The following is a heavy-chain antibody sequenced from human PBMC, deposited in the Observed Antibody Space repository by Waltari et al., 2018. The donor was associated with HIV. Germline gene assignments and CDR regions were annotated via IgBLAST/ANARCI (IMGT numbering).Heavy chain of an antibody. J-gene: IGHJ4*02. D-gene: IGHD6-13*01. V-gene: IGHV3-33*01. CDR3: ARKYSSSWGAPFDY. CDR2: IWYDGSKK. CDR1: GFTLSSYG. Sequence: QVPLVESGGGVVQPGRSLRLSCATSGFTLSSYGMHWVRQAPGKGLEWVTVIWYDGSKKYYADSVKGRFTISRDNSKNTLYLQMNSLRIEDTAVYYCARKYSSSWGAPFDYWGQGTLVTVSS.